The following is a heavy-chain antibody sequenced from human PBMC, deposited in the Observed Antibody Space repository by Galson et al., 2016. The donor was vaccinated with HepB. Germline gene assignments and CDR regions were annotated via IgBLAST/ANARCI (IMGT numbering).Heavy chain of an antibody. V-gene: IGHV1-46*01. CDR2: INPRGGST. CDR1: GYTFTSYY. J-gene: IGHJ3*02. Sequence: SVKVSCKASGYTFTSYYMHWVRQAPGQGLEWMGIINPRGGSTSYAQKFQGRVTMTRDTSTSTVYMELSSLRSEDTAVYYCARSSCSDSNCYYWAFDIWGQGTMVTVSS. CDR3: ARSSCSDSNCYYWAFDI. D-gene: IGHD2-15*01.